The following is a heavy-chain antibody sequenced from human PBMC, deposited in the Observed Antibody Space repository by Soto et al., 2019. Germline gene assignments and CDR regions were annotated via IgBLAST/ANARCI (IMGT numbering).Heavy chain of an antibody. V-gene: IGHV1-3*01. Sequence: ASVKVSCKASGYTFTRYTMYWLRQAPGQRLECMGWINAGNDNIKYSQKFQGRVTITTDTSASTAYMDLTSLRSEDTAVYYCAIFGGSVSGWGQGTLVTVSS. J-gene: IGHJ4*02. CDR3: AIFGGSVSG. CDR2: INAGNDNI. D-gene: IGHD3-10*01. CDR1: GYTFTRYT.